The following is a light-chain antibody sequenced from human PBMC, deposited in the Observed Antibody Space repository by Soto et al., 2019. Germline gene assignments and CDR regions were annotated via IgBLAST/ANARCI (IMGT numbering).Light chain of an antibody. J-gene: IGKJ5*01. CDR2: KAS. Sequence: DIQMTQSPSTLSASVGDRVTITCRASQSISSWLAWYQQKPGKAPKVLIYKASSLESGVPSRFSGSGSWTEFTLTISSLQPDDFATYYCQQYNSYPYTFGQGTRLEI. CDR1: QSISSW. V-gene: IGKV1-5*03. CDR3: QQYNSYPYT.